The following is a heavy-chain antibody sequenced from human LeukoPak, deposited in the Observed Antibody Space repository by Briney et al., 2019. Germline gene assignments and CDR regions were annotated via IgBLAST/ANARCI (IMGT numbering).Heavy chain of an antibody. J-gene: IGHJ5*02. D-gene: IGHD6-13*01. Sequence: ASVTVSFKGSGYTFTSYGISGVRQAPGEGLEGMGWISADSGNTNYEQKFQGRVTMTTDTSTNTAYMELRSLRSDDTAVYYCARGPRRQQLVRDNWFDPWGQGTLVTVSS. CDR2: ISADSGNT. V-gene: IGHV1-18*04. CDR3: ARGPRRQQLVRDNWFDP. CDR1: GYTFTSYG.